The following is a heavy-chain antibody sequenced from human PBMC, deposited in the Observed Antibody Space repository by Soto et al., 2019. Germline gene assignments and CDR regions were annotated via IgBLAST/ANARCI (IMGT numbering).Heavy chain of an antibody. D-gene: IGHD6-19*01. Sequence: ASVKVSCKASGYTFTGYYMHWVRQAPGQGLEWMGWINPNSGGTNYAQKFQGRVTMTRDTSISTAYMELSRLRSDDTAVYYCARGPLSVVAVAGKWVGKYFQHWGQGALVTVSS. CDR3: ARGPLSVVAVAGKWVGKYFQH. CDR1: GYTFTGYY. J-gene: IGHJ1*01. CDR2: INPNSGGT. V-gene: IGHV1-2*02.